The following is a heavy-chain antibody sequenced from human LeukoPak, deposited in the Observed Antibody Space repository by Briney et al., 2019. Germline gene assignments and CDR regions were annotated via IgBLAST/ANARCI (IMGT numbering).Heavy chain of an antibody. CDR3: ARRFWSGYFYFDY. CDR2: ISSSSSYI. D-gene: IGHD3-3*01. J-gene: IGHJ4*02. V-gene: IGHV3-21*01. Sequence: PGGSLRLSCAASGFTFSSYSMNWVRQAPGEGLEWVSSISSSSSYIYYADSVKGRFTISRDNAKNSLYLQMNSLRAEDTAVYYCARRFWSGYFYFDYWGQGTLVTVSS. CDR1: GFTFSSYS.